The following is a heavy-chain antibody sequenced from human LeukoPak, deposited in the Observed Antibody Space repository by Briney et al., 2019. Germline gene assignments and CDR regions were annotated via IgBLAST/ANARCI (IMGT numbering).Heavy chain of an antibody. J-gene: IGHJ4*02. CDR3: AKRYCTGGSCCPDY. CDR1: GFTFSSYG. Sequence: PGRSLRLSCAAAGFTFSSYGMHWVRQAPGKGLEWVAVIWYDGSNKYYADSVKGRFTISRDNSKNTLYLQMNSLRAEDTAVYYCAKRYCTGGSCCPDYWGQGTLVTVSS. V-gene: IGHV3-33*06. D-gene: IGHD2-15*01. CDR2: IWYDGSNK.